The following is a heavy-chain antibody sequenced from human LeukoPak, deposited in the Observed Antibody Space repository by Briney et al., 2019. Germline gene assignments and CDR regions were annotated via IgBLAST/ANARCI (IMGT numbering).Heavy chain of an antibody. CDR2: INPHSGGT. D-gene: IGHD2-21*02. J-gene: IGHJ4*02. V-gene: IGHV1-2*02. Sequence: ASVKVSCKASGFTFSGHYIHWVRQAPGQGLEWMGYINPHSGGTSSPQKFQGRVTMTTDTPISAVYMELSRLTSDDTAMYYCVREGNELLSKNFDYWGQGSLVTVSS. CDR1: GFTFSGHY. CDR3: VREGNELLSKNFDY.